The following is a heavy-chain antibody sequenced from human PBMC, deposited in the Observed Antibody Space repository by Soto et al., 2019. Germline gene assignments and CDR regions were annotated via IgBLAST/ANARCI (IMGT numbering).Heavy chain of an antibody. CDR1: GFTFSSCG. Sequence: QVQLVESGGGVIQPGRSLRLSCAAYGFTFSSCGMHWVRQAPGKGLEWVAVVTYEENEIHYADSVKGRFTISRDNSKNMVYLEMDSLRVEDTAVYYCVKEQSSGYWRTADYWGQGTLITVSS. D-gene: IGHD5-12*01. J-gene: IGHJ4*02. CDR3: VKEQSSGYWRTADY. CDR2: VTYEENEI. V-gene: IGHV3-30*18.